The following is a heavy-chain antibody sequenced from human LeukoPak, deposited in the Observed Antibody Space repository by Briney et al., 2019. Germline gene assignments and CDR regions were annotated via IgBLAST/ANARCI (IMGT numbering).Heavy chain of an antibody. V-gene: IGHV3-64*01. CDR2: ISSNGGST. CDR1: GFTFSVSD. Sequence: GGSLRLSCAASGFTFSVSDMHWVRQAPGKGLEYVSVISSNGGSTSYANSVKGRSTISRDNSKNTLYLQMGSLRAEDMAVYYCARDLSGGGLDYWGEGTLVTVSS. J-gene: IGHJ4*02. CDR3: ARDLSGGGLDY. D-gene: IGHD2-15*01.